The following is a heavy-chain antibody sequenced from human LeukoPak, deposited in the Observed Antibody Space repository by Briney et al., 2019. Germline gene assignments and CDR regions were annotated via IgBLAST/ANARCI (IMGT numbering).Heavy chain of an antibody. Sequence: GGSLRLSCAASGFTFDNYGMSWVRQAPGKGLEWVSAISGSGGSTYYADSVKGRFTISRDNSKNTLYLQMNSLRAEDTAVYYCAKGDQLLYLAAFDIWGQGTMVTVSS. CDR1: GFTFDNYG. J-gene: IGHJ3*02. D-gene: IGHD2-2*02. CDR2: ISGSGGST. CDR3: AKGDQLLYLAAFDI. V-gene: IGHV3-23*01.